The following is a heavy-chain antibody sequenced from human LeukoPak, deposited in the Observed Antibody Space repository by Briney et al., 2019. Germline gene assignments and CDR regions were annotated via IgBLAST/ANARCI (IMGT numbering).Heavy chain of an antibody. V-gene: IGHV4-31*03. J-gene: IGHJ4*02. CDR1: GDSICSGGHY. CDR2: IYYTATT. Sequence: PSQTLSLTCTVSGDSICSGGHYWSWIRQHPGKGLEWIGYIYYTATTYYNPSLKSRVTISLDSSQKQFSLKLRSVTAADTAVYYCARTVSGYHLDYWGQGTLVTVSS. D-gene: IGHD3-9*01. CDR3: ARTVSGYHLDY.